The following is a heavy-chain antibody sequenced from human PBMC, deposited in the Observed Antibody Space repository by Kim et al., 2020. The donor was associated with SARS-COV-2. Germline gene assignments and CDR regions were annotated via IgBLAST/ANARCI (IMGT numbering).Heavy chain of an antibody. D-gene: IGHD6-19*01. CDR1: GGSISSSSYY. Sequence: SETLSLTCTVSGGSISSSSYYWGWIRQPPGKGLEWIGSIYYSGSTYYNPSLKSRVTISVDTSKNQFSLKLSSVTAADTAVYYCARHAGYSSGWYPPAIDPWGQGTLVTVSS. CDR2: IYYSGST. CDR3: ARHAGYSSGWYPPAIDP. V-gene: IGHV4-39*01. J-gene: IGHJ5*02.